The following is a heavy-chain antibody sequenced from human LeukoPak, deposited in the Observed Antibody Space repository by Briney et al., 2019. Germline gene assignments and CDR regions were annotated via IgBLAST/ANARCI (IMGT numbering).Heavy chain of an antibody. CDR2: IYYSGST. V-gene: IGHV4-39*02. CDR1: GGSISSSSYY. Sequence: PSETLSLTCTVSGGSISSSSYYWGWIRQPPGRGLQWIGSIYYSGSTYYNPSLRSRVTISVDTSKNQFSLKLSSVTAADTAVYYCAREHAAGHFDYWGQGTLVTVSS. J-gene: IGHJ4*02. CDR3: AREHAAGHFDY.